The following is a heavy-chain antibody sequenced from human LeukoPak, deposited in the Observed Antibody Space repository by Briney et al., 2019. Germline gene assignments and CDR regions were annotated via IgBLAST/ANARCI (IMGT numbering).Heavy chain of an antibody. CDR2: MNPSSGNT. CDR1: GYTFTSYD. D-gene: IGHD3-10*02. CDR3: ARGPVEAVFGVSTED. Sequence: ASVKVSCKASGYTFTSYDINWVRQATGQGLEWMGWMNPSSGNTGYAQKFQGRVSMTRDTSVSTAYMELSSLRSEDTAVYYCARGPVEAVFGVSTEDWGQGTTVTVSS. J-gene: IGHJ6*02. V-gene: IGHV1-8*01.